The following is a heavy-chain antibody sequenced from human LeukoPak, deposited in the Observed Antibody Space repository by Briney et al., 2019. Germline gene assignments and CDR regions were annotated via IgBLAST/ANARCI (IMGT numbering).Heavy chain of an antibody. CDR3: ARVLAQSPRSRIVGASDY. J-gene: IGHJ4*02. CDR2: INPNSGGT. V-gene: IGHV1-2*02. CDR1: GYTFTGYY. Sequence: GASVKVSCKASGYTFTGYYMHWVRQAPGQGLEWMGWINPNSGGTNYAQKFQGRVTMTRDTSISTAYMELSRLRSDDTAVYYCARVLAQSPRSRIVGASDYWGQGTLVTVSS. D-gene: IGHD1-26*01.